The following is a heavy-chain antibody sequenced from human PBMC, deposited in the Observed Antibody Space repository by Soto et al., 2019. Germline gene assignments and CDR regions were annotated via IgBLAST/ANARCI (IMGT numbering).Heavy chain of an antibody. CDR2: ISAYNGNT. Sequence: ASVKVSCKASGYTFTNYGISWVRQAPGQGLEWMGWISAYNGNTKYAQKFQGRVTMTTDTSTSTAYMELRSLRSDDTAMYYCARGVGSGSYYNQYNWFDPWGQGTLVTVSS. V-gene: IGHV1-18*01. CDR3: ARGVGSGSYYNQYNWFDP. J-gene: IGHJ5*02. D-gene: IGHD3-10*01. CDR1: GYTFTNYG.